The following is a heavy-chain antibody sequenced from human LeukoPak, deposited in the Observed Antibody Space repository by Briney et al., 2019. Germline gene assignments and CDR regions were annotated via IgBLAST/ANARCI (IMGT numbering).Heavy chain of an antibody. CDR1: GGSFSGYY. D-gene: IGHD1-26*01. J-gene: IGHJ4*02. Sequence: SETLSLTCAVYGGSFSGYYWSWIRQHPGKGLEWIGYIYYSGSTYYNPSLKSRVTISVDTSKNQFSLKLSSVTAADTAVYYCASSRNSGSSNYWGQGTLVTVSS. CDR2: IYYSGST. CDR3: ASSRNSGSSNY. V-gene: IGHV4-31*11.